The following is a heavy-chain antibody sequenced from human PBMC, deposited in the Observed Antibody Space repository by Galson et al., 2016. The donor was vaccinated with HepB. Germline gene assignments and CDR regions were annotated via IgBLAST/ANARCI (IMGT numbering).Heavy chain of an antibody. V-gene: IGHV3-21*01. CDR3: ARLGSYHDYVWGTDY. D-gene: IGHD3-16*01. J-gene: IGHJ4*02. CDR2: ISSSSNYI. CDR1: GFTFSTYS. Sequence: SLRLSCAASGFTFSTYSMNWVRQAPGKGLEWVSSISSSSNYIYYADSVKGRFTISRDNAKNSLFLQMDSLRAEDTALYYCARLGSYHDYVWGTDYWGQGTLVTVSS.